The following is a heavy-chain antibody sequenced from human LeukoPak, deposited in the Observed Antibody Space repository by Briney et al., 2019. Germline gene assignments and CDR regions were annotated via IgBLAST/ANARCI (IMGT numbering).Heavy chain of an antibody. CDR3: ARNLPAADY. CDR2: ISGGGGLT. V-gene: IGHV3-23*01. Sequence: PGGSLRLSCAASGFTFDNYAMSWVRQAPGKGLEWVSAISGGGGLTYYADSVKGRFTISRDKSNNTLYLQMNSLRAEDTAVYYCARNLPAADYWGQGTLVTVSS. CDR1: GFTFDNYA. D-gene: IGHD2-2*01. J-gene: IGHJ4*02.